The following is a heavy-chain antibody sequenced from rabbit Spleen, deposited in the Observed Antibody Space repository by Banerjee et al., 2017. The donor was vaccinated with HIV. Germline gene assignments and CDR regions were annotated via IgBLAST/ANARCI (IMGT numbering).Heavy chain of an antibody. D-gene: IGHD4-1*01. Sequence: QSLEESGGGLVQPGGSLKLSCKASGFDFSSYGMSWVRQAPGKGLEWIGYIDPIFGTTAYANWVNDRFTISSHNAQNTLYLQLNSLTAADTATYFCVREVAAKFSLWGQGTLVTVS. CDR2: IDPIFGTT. V-gene: IGHV1S7*01. J-gene: IGHJ4*01. CDR1: GFDFSSYG. CDR3: VREVAAKFSL.